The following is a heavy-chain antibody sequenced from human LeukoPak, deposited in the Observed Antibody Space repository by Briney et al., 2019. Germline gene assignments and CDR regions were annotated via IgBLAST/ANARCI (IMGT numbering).Heavy chain of an antibody. CDR3: ARRGAGTGTTDY. Sequence: GGSLRLSCAASGFTFSSYWMYWVRQAPGKGLVCVSRINSDGSSTSYADSVKGRFIISRDNAKNTLYLQMNGLRAEDTAVYYCARRGAGTGTTDYWGQGALVTVSS. D-gene: IGHD1-1*01. V-gene: IGHV3-74*01. J-gene: IGHJ4*02. CDR1: GFTFSSYW. CDR2: INSDGSST.